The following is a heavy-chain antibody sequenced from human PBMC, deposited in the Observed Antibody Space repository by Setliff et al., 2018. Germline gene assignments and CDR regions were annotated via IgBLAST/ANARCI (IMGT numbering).Heavy chain of an antibody. D-gene: IGHD7-27*01. CDR1: GASITSGGFY. CDR3: ASGLGFDY. CDR2: IYNSGYT. V-gene: IGHV4-39*07. J-gene: IGHJ4*01. Sequence: SETLSLTCSVSGASITSGGFYWGWIRQPPGKGLEWIGSIYNSGYTHYKPSLQSRATISVDTSKSQFSLNLSNVTAADTAVYYCASGLGFDYWGPGSLVTVSS.